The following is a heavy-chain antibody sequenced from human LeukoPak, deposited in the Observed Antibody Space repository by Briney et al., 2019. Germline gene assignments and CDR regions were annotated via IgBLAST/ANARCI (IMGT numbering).Heavy chain of an antibody. Sequence: ASVKVSCKASGYIFTSYYMHWVRQAPGQGLEWMGIINPSGGGTNYAQKFQGRVTMTRDTSTSTVYMELSSLRSGDTAVYFCAREGGPSYSGSSYGMDVWGQGTTVTVSS. CDR2: INPSGGGT. J-gene: IGHJ6*02. CDR1: GYIFTSYY. CDR3: AREGGPSYSGSSYGMDV. V-gene: IGHV1-46*01. D-gene: IGHD1-26*01.